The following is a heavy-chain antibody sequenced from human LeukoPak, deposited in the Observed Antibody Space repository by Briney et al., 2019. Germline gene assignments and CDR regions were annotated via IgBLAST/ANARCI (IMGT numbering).Heavy chain of an antibody. D-gene: IGHD3-10*01. CDR2: ISGSGGST. Sequence: GGSLRLSCAASGFTFSSYAMSWVRQAPGKGLEWVSAISGSGGSTYYADSVKGRFTISRDNSKNTLYPQMNSLRAEDTAVYYCAKAGYGSGSYSDAWGQGTLVTVSS. J-gene: IGHJ4*02. V-gene: IGHV3-23*01. CDR1: GFTFSSYA. CDR3: AKAGYGSGSYSDA.